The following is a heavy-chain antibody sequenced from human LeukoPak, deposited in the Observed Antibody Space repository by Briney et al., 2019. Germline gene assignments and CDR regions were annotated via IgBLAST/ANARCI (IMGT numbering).Heavy chain of an antibody. D-gene: IGHD6-6*01. CDR3: ARRSSSPGYFDY. CDR1: GFTFSSFA. J-gene: IGHJ4*02. V-gene: IGHV3-48*04. Sequence: GGSLRLSCAASGFTFSSFAMGWVRQAPGKGLEWVSYISSSGSTIYYADSVKGRFTISRDNAKNPLYLQMNSLRAEDTAVYYCARRSSSPGYFDYWGQGTLVTVSS. CDR2: ISSSGSTI.